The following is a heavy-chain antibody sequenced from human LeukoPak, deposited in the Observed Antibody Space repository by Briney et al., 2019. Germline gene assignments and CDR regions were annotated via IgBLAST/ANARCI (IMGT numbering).Heavy chain of an antibody. Sequence: GRSLRLSCASSGFTFSSYAVSWVRQAPGKELEAGSAISGSGGSTYYADYVKGRFTISRDNSKNTLYLQMNSLRAEDTAVYYCVRLVTWELLFLDYWGQGTLVTVSS. CDR3: VRLVTWELLFLDY. J-gene: IGHJ4*02. V-gene: IGHV3-23*01. CDR2: ISGSGGST. D-gene: IGHD1-26*01. CDR1: GFTFSSYA.